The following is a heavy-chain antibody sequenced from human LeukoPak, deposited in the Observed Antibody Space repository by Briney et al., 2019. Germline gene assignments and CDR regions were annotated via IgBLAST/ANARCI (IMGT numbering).Heavy chain of an antibody. Sequence: GESLKISCKGSGSAFTTYWIGGGRQLPGKGLGGMGIIYPGDSDTRYSPSFQGQVTISADKSISTAYLQWSSLKASDTAMYYCARSPGIWSGYSNYFDYWGQGTLVTVSS. CDR3: ARSPGIWSGYSNYFDY. CDR1: GSAFTTYW. V-gene: IGHV5-51*01. CDR2: IYPGDSDT. D-gene: IGHD3-3*01. J-gene: IGHJ4*02.